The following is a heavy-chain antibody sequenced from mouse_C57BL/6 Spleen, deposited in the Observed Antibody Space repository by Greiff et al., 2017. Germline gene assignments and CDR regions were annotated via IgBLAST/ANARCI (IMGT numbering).Heavy chain of an antibody. J-gene: IGHJ1*03. CDR3: ARGGYYWYFEV. CDR2: ISDGGSYT. Sequence: EVKLMESGGGLVKPGGSLKLSCAASGFTFSSYALSWVRQTPEKRLEWVATISDGGSYTYYPDNVKGRFTISRDNAKNNLYLQMSHLKSEDTAMYYCARGGYYWYFEVWGTGTTVTVSS. V-gene: IGHV5-4*03. CDR1: GFTFSSYA. D-gene: IGHD1-1*02.